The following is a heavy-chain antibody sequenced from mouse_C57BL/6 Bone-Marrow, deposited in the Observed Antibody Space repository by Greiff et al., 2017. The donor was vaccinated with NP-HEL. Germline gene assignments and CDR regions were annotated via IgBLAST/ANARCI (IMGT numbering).Heavy chain of an antibody. CDR1: GFTFSSYG. D-gene: IGHD1-1*01. V-gene: IGHV5-6*01. J-gene: IGHJ4*01. CDR2: ISSGGSYT. CDR3: ASTTVEYAMDY. Sequence: VKLMESGGDLVKPGGSLKLSCAASGFTFSSYGMSWVRQTPDKRLEWVATISSGGSYTYYPDSVKGRFTISRDNAKNTLYLQMSSLKSEDTAMYYCASTTVEYAMDYWGQGTSVTVSS.